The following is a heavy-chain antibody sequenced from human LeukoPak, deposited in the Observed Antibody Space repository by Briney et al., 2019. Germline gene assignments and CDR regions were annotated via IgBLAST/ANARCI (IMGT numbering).Heavy chain of an antibody. CDR1: GGTFSSYA. CDR2: IIPIFGTA. Sequence: ASVKVSCKASGGTFSSYAISWARQAPGQGLEWMGGIIPIFGTANYAQKFQGRVTITADESTSTAYMELSSLRSEDTAVYYCARDPPDELLLGSGDYWGQGTLVTVSS. D-gene: IGHD2-2*01. V-gene: IGHV1-69*13. J-gene: IGHJ4*02. CDR3: ARDPPDELLLGSGDY.